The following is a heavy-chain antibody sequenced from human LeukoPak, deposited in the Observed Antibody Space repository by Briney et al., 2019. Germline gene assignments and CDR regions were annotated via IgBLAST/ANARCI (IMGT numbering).Heavy chain of an antibody. CDR3: ARGGEYTVTPRYFDY. J-gene: IGHJ4*02. Sequence: SSETLSLTCAVYGGSFSGYYWSWIRQPPGKGLEWIGEINHSGSTNYNPSLKSRVAISVDTSKNQFSLKLSSVTAADTAVYYCARGGEYTVTPRYFDYWGQGTLVTVSS. CDR2: INHSGST. V-gene: IGHV4-34*01. CDR1: GGSFSGYY. D-gene: IGHD4-17*01.